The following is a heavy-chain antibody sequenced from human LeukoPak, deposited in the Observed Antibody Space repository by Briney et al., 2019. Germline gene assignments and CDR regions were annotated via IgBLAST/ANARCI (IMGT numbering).Heavy chain of an antibody. J-gene: IGHJ5*02. D-gene: IGHD6-19*01. CDR2: IYYSGST. Sequence: PSETLSLTCTVSGGSISSGGYYGSWIRQHPGRGLECIGYIYYSGSTYYNPSLKSRVTISVDTSKNQFSLKLSSVTAADTAVYYCARDADSSGFHIWFDPWGQGTLVTVSS. CDR1: GGSISSGGYY. CDR3: ARDADSSGFHIWFDP. V-gene: IGHV4-31*03.